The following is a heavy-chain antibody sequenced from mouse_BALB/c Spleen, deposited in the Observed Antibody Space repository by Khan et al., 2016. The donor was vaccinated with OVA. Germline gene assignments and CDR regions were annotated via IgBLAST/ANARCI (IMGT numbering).Heavy chain of an antibody. D-gene: IGHD1-1*01. V-gene: IGHV3-1*02. CDR1: GYSITSGYS. CDR2: IHYSGGT. CDR3: TRFFSYGSSCSY. J-gene: IGHJ3*01. Sequence: EVQLQESGPDLVKPSQSLSLTCTVTGYSITSGYSWHWIRQFPGNKLEWMGYIHYSGGTDYNPSLKSRISIPRHTSKNQFFLQLNSVTAEDTATYCCTRFFSYGSSCSYWGQGTLVTVSA.